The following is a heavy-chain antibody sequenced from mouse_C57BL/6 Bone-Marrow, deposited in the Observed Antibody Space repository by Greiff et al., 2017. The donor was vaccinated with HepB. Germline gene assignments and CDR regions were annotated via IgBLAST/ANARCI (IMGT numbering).Heavy chain of an antibody. CDR2: IDPNSGGT. Sequence: QVQLQQPGAELVKPGASVKLSCKASGYTFTSYWMHWVKQRPGRGLEWIGRIDPNSGGTKYNEKFKSKATLTVDKPSSTAYTQLSSLTSEDSAVYYCARLNYGSSYFSYAMDYWGQGTSVTVSS. V-gene: IGHV1-72*01. D-gene: IGHD1-1*01. CDR1: GYTFTSYW. J-gene: IGHJ4*01. CDR3: ARLNYGSSYFSYAMDY.